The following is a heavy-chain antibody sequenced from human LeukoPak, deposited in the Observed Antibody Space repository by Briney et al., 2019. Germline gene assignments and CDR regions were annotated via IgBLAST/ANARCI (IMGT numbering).Heavy chain of an antibody. CDR2: INPSGGST. J-gene: IGHJ4*02. CDR1: GYSFTSYY. Sequence: ASVKVSCKASGYSFTSYYIYWVRQAPGQGLEWMGIINPSGGSTTYAQKFQGRVTITTDESTSTAYMELSSLRSEDTAVYYCARATTIADPTLDYWGQGTLVTVSS. CDR3: ARATTIADPTLDY. V-gene: IGHV1-46*01. D-gene: IGHD3-22*01.